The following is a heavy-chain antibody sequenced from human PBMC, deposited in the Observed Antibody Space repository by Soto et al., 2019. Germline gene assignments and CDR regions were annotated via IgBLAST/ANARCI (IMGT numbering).Heavy chain of an antibody. D-gene: IGHD6-13*01. J-gene: IGHJ5*02. CDR2: IYYSGST. V-gene: IGHV4-31*03. CDR1: GGSISSGGYY. Sequence: SETLSLTCTVSGGSISSGGYYWSWIRQHPGKGLEWIGYIYYSGSTYYNPSLKSRVTISVDTSKNQFSLKLSSVTAADTAVYYCARQTSAGYSSSWYSGGWFDPWGQGTLVTVSS. CDR3: ARQTSAGYSSSWYSGGWFDP.